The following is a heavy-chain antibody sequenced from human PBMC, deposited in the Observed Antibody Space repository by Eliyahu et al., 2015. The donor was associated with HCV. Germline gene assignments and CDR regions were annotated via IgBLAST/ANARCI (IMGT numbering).Heavy chain of an antibody. J-gene: IGHJ4*02. D-gene: IGHD2-15*01. CDR2: IWYDGSNK. V-gene: IGHV3-33*01. CDR3: ARAVGPFDY. Sequence: GFTFSTYGMHWVRQAPGKGLDWVAVIWYDGSNKYYADSVKGRFIISRDNSKNILYLQMNSLRVEDTAIYYCARAVGPFDYWGQGTLVTVSS. CDR1: GFTFSTYG.